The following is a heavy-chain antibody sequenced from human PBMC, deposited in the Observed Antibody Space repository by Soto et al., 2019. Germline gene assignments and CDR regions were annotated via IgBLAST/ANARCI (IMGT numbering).Heavy chain of an antibody. CDR2: INSDASIT. Sequence: GGSLRLSCAASGFTLSNYWMHWVRQAPGEGLVWVSRINSDASITNYADSVKGRFTISRDNAKNTLYLQMNSLRAEDTALSYSERVLPYNWGSSRFYGARETRFPVSS. CDR1: GFTLSNYW. D-gene: IGHD3-16*01. J-gene: IGHJ4*02. CDR3: ERVLPYNWGSSRFY. V-gene: IGHV3-74*01.